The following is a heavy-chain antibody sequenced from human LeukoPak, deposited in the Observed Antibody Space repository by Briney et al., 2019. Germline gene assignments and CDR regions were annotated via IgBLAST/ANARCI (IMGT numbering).Heavy chain of an antibody. D-gene: IGHD2-2*02. CDR3: ASPPDIVVEPDAITDYYYMAV. Sequence: PGGSLRLSCAASGFIFSSYNLNWVRQAPGKGLEWVSFISSSSSAKYYADSVRGRFTISRDNAKNSLYLQMNSLRAEDTAVYYCASPPDIVVEPDAITDYYYMAVWGKGTTVTVSS. CDR2: ISSSSSAK. CDR1: GFIFSSYN. J-gene: IGHJ6*03. V-gene: IGHV3-48*04.